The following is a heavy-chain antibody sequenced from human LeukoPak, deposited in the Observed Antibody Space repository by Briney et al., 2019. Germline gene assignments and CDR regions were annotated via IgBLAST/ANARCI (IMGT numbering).Heavy chain of an antibody. D-gene: IGHD5-24*01. CDR2: IKEDGTET. CDR3: AKEGRSLQTY. V-gene: IGHV3-7*03. J-gene: IGHJ4*01. CDR1: GFIFSSNW. Sequence: GGSLRLSCAASGFIFSSNWMSWVRLAPGKGLEWVANIKEDGTETYYVDSVKGRFTISRDNAKNPLYLQMNSLRVEDTAVYYYAKEGRSLQTYWGQEPWSPSPQ.